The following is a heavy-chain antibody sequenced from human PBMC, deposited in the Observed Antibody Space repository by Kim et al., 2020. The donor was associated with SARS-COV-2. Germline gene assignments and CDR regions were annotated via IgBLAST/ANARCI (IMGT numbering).Heavy chain of an antibody. D-gene: IGHD4-17*01. CDR3: ARGQGYGDAVDY. Sequence: GYAQKFQGRVTMTRNTSISTAYMELSSLRSEDTAVYYCARGQGYGDAVDYWGQGTLVTVSS. V-gene: IGHV1-8*01. J-gene: IGHJ4*02.